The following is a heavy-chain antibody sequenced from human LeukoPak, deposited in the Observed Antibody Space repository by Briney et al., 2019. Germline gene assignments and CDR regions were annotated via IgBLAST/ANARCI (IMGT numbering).Heavy chain of an antibody. V-gene: IGHV1-69*13. CDR3: ARAPPDGAAAGNHDY. D-gene: IGHD6-13*01. Sequence: SVTVSCKASGGTFSSYAISWVRQAPGQGLEWMGGIIPIFGTANYAQKFQGRVTITADESTSTAYMELSSLRSGDTAVYYCARAPPDGAAAGNHDYWGQGTLVTVSS. CDR1: GGTFSSYA. J-gene: IGHJ4*02. CDR2: IIPIFGTA.